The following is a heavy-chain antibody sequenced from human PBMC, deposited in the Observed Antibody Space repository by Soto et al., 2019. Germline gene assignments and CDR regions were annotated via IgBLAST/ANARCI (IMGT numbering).Heavy chain of an antibody. CDR3: AREGAGYCSSTSCQSYYYYGMDV. CDR2: IKSDGSGA. J-gene: IGHJ6*02. V-gene: IGHV3-74*01. CDR1: GLTFSSYW. D-gene: IGHD2-2*03. Sequence: GGSLRLSCAASGLTFSSYWMHWVRQAPGKGLVWVSRIKSDGSGAIYADSVKGRFTVSRDNSKNTLYLQMNSLRAEDTAVYYCAREGAGYCSSTSCQSYYYYGMDVWGQGTSVTVSS.